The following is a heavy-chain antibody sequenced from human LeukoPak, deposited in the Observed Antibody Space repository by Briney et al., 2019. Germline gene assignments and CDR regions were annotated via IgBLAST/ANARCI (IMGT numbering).Heavy chain of an antibody. V-gene: IGHV3-11*06. CDR1: GFTFSDYY. Sequence: GGSLRLSCAASGFTFSDYYMSWIRKAPGKGLEWVSYISSTSTYTDYADSVKGRFTISRDNSKNTLYLQMNSLRAEDTAVYFCARKNTQDAFDIWGQGTMVTVSS. D-gene: IGHD2-15*01. CDR2: ISSTSTYT. J-gene: IGHJ3*02. CDR3: ARKNTQDAFDI.